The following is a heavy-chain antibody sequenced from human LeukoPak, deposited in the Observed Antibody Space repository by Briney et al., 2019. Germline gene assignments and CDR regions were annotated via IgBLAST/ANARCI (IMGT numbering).Heavy chain of an antibody. D-gene: IGHD3-22*01. J-gene: IGHJ4*02. Sequence: PGGSLRLSCAASGFTFSSYEMNWVRQAPGKGLEWLSYISTSGGTIYYADSVRGRFTTSRDNAKNSLYLQVNSLRAEDTAVYYCVRDPDNYYESSGYGGHWGQGTLVTVSS. CDR1: GFTFSSYE. CDR3: VRDPDNYYESSGYGGH. V-gene: IGHV3-48*03. CDR2: ISTSGGTI.